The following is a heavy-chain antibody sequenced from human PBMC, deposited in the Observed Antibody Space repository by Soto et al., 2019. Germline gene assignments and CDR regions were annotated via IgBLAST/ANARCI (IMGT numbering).Heavy chain of an antibody. CDR3: ARGSRSGYYTRGSYDYMEV. D-gene: IGHD3-3*01. V-gene: IGHV1-18*01. J-gene: IGHJ6*03. Sequence: ASVKVSCRASGYTFTSYGISWVRQAPGQGLEWMGWISAYNGNTNYAQKLQGRVTMTTDTSTSTAYMELRSLRSDDTAVYYCARGSRSGYYTRGSYDYMEVWGKGTTVTVSS. CDR2: ISAYNGNT. CDR1: GYTFTSYG.